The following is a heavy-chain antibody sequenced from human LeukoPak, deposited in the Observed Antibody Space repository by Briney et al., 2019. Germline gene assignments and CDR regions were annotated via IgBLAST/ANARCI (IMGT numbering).Heavy chain of an antibody. D-gene: IGHD5-18*01. CDR1: GFTFSSYS. CDR3: ARDLSGVTGYTYGRGIDY. Sequence: GGSLRLSCAASGFTFSSYSMSWVRQAPGKGLQWVSSISSSGTYTHYTDSVKGRFTISRDNAKNSLYLQMNSLRAEDTAVYYCARDLSGVTGYTYGRGIDYWGQGTLVTVSS. CDR2: ISSSGTYT. V-gene: IGHV3-21*01. J-gene: IGHJ4*02.